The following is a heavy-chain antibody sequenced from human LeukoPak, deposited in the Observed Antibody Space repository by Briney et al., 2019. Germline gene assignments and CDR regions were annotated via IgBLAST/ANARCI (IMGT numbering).Heavy chain of an antibody. D-gene: IGHD6-13*01. J-gene: IGHJ4*02. Sequence: SVKVSCKASGGTFSDYAINWVRQAPGQGLEWMGGIIPIFGTANYAQKFQGRVTITADESTSTAYMDLSSLRSEDTAVYYCARDRGSSWALDYWGQGTLVTVSS. CDR1: GGTFSDYA. CDR2: IIPIFGTA. V-gene: IGHV1-69*01. CDR3: ARDRGSSWALDY.